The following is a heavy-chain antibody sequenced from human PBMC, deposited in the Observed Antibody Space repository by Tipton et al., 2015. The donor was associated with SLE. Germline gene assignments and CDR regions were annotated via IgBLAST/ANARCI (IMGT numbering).Heavy chain of an antibody. J-gene: IGHJ4*02. V-gene: IGHV4-59*11. D-gene: IGHD3-10*01. Sequence: TLSLTCTVSGDSITSQYWGWIRQSPGRGLEWGGNMFFSGSVTYNPSLKSRVTMSVDMSKNQFSLRLTSVTAADTAVYFCAREKDHIGTGSCMDSWGQGALVTVSS. CDR3: AREKDHIGTGSCMDS. CDR2: MFFSGSV. CDR1: GDSITSQY.